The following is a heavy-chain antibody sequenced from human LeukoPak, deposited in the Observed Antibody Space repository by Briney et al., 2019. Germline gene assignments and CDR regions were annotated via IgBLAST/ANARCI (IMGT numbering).Heavy chain of an antibody. J-gene: IGHJ4*02. V-gene: IGHV3-74*01. CDR1: GYTFSSYW. CDR2: INSDGSST. D-gene: IGHD5-12*01. CDR3: AMGRGYSGYDYFDY. Sequence: GGSLRLSCAASGYTFSSYWMHWVRQAPGKGLVWVSRINSDGSSTSYADSVKGRFTISRDNAKNTLYLQMNSLRAEDTAVYYCAMGRGYSGYDYFDYWGQGTLVTVSS.